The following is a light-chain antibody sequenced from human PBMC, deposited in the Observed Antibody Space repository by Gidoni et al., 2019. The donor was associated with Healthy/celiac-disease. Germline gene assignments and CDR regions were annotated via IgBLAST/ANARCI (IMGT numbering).Light chain of an antibody. CDR3: QQYYTTPPWT. CDR2: WAS. Sequence: DIVMTQSPDSLAGSLGERATLNCKSSQSVLYSSNNKNYLAWYQQKPGQPPKLLIYWASTRESGVPDRFSGGGSGTDFTLTISSLQAEDVAVYYCQQYYTTPPWTFGQGTKVEIK. J-gene: IGKJ1*01. CDR1: QSVLYSSNNKNY. V-gene: IGKV4-1*01.